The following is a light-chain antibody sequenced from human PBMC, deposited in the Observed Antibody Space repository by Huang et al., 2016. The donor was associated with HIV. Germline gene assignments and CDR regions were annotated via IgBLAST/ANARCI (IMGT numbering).Light chain of an antibody. V-gene: IGKV1-39*01. Sequence: DIQMTQSPSSLSASVGDRVTITCRASQSISSYLHWYQQKPGKAPKLLIYAASSLQSGVPSRCSGSGTGTDCTLTISSLQPEDFATYYCQQSYSTLTFGGGTKVEIK. CDR1: QSISSY. CDR2: AAS. J-gene: IGKJ4*01. CDR3: QQSYSTLT.